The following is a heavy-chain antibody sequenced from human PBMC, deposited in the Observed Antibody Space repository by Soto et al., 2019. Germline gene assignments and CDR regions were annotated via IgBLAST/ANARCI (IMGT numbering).Heavy chain of an antibody. CDR1: GGSFSGYY. D-gene: IGHD3-10*01. J-gene: IGHJ2*01. CDR2: INNSGST. CDR3: ARGRGDGYNQDWYFDL. Sequence: SETLSLTCAVYGGSFSGYYWSWIRQPPGKGLEWIGEINNSGSTNYNPSLRSRVSISVGTSNNQFSLKLSSVTAADTAVYYCARGRGDGYNQDWYFDLWGRGTLVTVSS. V-gene: IGHV4-34*01.